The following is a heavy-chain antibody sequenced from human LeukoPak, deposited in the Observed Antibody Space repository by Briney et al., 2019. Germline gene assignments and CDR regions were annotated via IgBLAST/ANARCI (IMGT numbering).Heavy chain of an antibody. D-gene: IGHD6-19*01. CDR2: IYYSGST. CDR3: ASLEYSSGWTDY. CDR1: GGSISSSSYY. Sequence: SETLSLTCTVSGGSISSSSYYWGWIRQPPRKGLEWIGSIYYSGSTYYNPSLKSRVTISVDTSKNQFSLKLSSVTAAETAVYYCASLEYSSGWTDYWGQGTLVTVSS. V-gene: IGHV4-39*01. J-gene: IGHJ4*02.